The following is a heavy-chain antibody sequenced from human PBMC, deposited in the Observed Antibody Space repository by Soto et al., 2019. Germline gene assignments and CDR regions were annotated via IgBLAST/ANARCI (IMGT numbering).Heavy chain of an antibody. CDR3: VKDESINWYSGHFRH. CDR2: INWNSGSI. D-gene: IGHD6-13*01. V-gene: IGHV3-9*01. Sequence: GGSLRLSCAASGFTFDDYAMHWIRQVPGKGLEWVSGINWNSGSIGYGDSVKGRFAISRDNAKNSLHLQMNSLSAEDTAFYYCVKDESINWYSGHFRHWGQGTLVTVSS. J-gene: IGHJ1*01. CDR1: GFTFDDYA.